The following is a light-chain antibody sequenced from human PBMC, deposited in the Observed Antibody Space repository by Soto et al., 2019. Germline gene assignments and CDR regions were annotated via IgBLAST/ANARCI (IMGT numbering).Light chain of an antibody. CDR3: QQYHSYSVT. Sequence: IQLTQSPSTLSASVGDRVTLTCRASQSISSWSSWYQQKPGKPPQLLIYDASSLETGVPSRFSGSGSGTEFSLTISSLQPDDFATYYCQQYHSYSVTFGQGTRLEIK. CDR2: DAS. CDR1: QSISSW. J-gene: IGKJ5*01. V-gene: IGKV1-5*01.